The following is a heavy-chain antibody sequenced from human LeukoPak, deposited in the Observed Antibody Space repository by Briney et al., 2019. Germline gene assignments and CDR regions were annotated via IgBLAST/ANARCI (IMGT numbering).Heavy chain of an antibody. Sequence: SVKVSCKASGGTFSSYAISWVRQAPGQGLEWMGGIVPIFGTANYAQKFQGRVTITADESTSTAYMELSSLRSEDTAVYYCALGVAVAGLYNFYYWGQGTLVTVSS. V-gene: IGHV1-69*13. D-gene: IGHD6-19*01. CDR2: IVPIFGTA. CDR3: ALGVAVAGLYNFYY. J-gene: IGHJ4*02. CDR1: GGTFSSYA.